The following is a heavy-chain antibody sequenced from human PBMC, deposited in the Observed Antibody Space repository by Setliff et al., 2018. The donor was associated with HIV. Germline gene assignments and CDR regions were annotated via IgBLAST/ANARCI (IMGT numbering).Heavy chain of an antibody. CDR1: GGSISSYY. J-gene: IGHJ6*02. D-gene: IGHD2-21*01. CDR3: ARSGQGHSVLYYYYGLDV. CDR2: IYYSGMT. V-gene: IGHV4-59*12. Sequence: SETLSLTCSVSGGSISSYYWSWIRQPPGKGLEWIWDIYYSGMTNYNPSLQSRVSISIDTSKNQFSLKLYSVTAADTAVYYCARSGQGHSVLYYYYGLDVWGQGTAVTVSS.